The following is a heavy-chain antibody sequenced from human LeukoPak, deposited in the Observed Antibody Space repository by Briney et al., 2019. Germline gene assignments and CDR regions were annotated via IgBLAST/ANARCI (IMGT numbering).Heavy chain of an antibody. D-gene: IGHD5-18*01. J-gene: IGHJ4*02. CDR2: ISSNGGST. CDR3: VKDRWIQLWGNFDY. CDR1: GFTFSTYA. Sequence: PGGSLRLSCSASGFTFSTYAMHWVRQAPGKGLEYVSAISSNGGSTYYADSVKGRFTISRDNSKIILYLQMSSLRAEDTAVYYCVKDRWIQLWGNFDYWGQGTLVTVSS. V-gene: IGHV3-64D*06.